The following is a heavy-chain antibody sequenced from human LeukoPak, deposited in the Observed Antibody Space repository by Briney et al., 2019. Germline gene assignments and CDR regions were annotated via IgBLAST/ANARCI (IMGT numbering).Heavy chain of an antibody. J-gene: IGHJ4*02. V-gene: IGHV3-74*01. CDR2: INGDGSGT. D-gene: IGHD3-22*01. Sequence: GGSLRLSCAASGFTFSSYWMHWVRQAPGKGLVWVSRINGDGSGTSYADSVKGRFTISRDNAKNTLYLQMNSLRAEDTAVYYCASSDMGLFRSDCWGQGTLVTVSS. CDR1: GFTFSSYW. CDR3: ASSDMGLFRSDC.